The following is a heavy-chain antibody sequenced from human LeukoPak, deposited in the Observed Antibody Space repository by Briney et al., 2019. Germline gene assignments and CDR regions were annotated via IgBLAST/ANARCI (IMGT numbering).Heavy chain of an antibody. CDR2: INSDGSST. V-gene: IGHV3-74*01. Sequence: PGGSLRLSCAASGFTFSSYWMHWVRQAPGKGLVWVSRINSDGSSTSYADSAKGRFTISRDNAKNTLYLQMNSLRAEDTAVYYCARAHAPYGDYVFDYWGQGTLVTVSS. CDR3: ARAHAPYGDYVFDY. J-gene: IGHJ4*02. CDR1: GFTFSSYW. D-gene: IGHD4-17*01.